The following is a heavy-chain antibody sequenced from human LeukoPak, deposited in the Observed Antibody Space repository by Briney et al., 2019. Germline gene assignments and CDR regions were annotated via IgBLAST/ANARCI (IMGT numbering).Heavy chain of an antibody. D-gene: IGHD3-22*01. V-gene: IGHV3-53*01. Sequence: GGSLRLSCAASGSTVSSNYMSWVRQAPGKGLEWVSVIYSGGSTYYADSVKGRFTISRDNSKNTLYLQMNSLRAEDTAVYYCAKDYDSSGYFDYWGQGTLVTVSS. J-gene: IGHJ4*02. CDR3: AKDYDSSGYFDY. CDR1: GSTVSSNY. CDR2: IYSGGST.